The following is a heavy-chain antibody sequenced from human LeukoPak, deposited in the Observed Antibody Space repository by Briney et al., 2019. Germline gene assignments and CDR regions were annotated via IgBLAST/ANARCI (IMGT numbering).Heavy chain of an antibody. J-gene: IGHJ6*02. V-gene: IGHV3-21*01. Sequence: PGGSLRLSCAASGFTFSSYAMSWVRQAPGKGLEWVSSISSSSSYIYYADSVKGRFTISRDNAKNSLYLQMNSLRAEDTAVYYCARDLTIVVVPAAPDTYGMDVWGQGTTVTVSS. D-gene: IGHD2-2*01. CDR3: ARDLTIVVVPAAPDTYGMDV. CDR1: GFTFSSYA. CDR2: ISSSSSYI.